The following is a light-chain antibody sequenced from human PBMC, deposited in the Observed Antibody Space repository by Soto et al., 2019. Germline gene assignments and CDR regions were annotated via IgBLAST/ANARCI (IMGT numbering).Light chain of an antibody. V-gene: IGKV3-20*01. Sequence: EIVLTQSPGTLSLSPGERATLSCRASQSVSSSFLAWYQQKPGQAPRLLIYGASSRATGFPDRFSGSGSGTDFTLTISRLEPEDFAVYYWHLSDNSQCTFDKGTNVEIK. CDR3: HLSDNSQCT. CDR1: QSVSSSF. CDR2: GAS. J-gene: IGKJ1*01.